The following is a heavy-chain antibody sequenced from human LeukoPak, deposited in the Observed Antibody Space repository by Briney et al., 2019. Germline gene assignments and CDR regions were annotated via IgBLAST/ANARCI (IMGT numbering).Heavy chain of an antibody. CDR2: FDPEDGET. CDR3: AIATYDSSGFKFDY. Sequence: ASVKVSCKVSGYTLTELSMHWVRQAPGKGLEWMGGFDPEDGETIYAQKFQGRVTMTEDTSTDTAYMELSSLRSEDTAVYYCAIATYDSSGFKFDYWGQGTLVTVSS. CDR1: GYTLTELS. J-gene: IGHJ4*02. D-gene: IGHD3-22*01. V-gene: IGHV1-24*01.